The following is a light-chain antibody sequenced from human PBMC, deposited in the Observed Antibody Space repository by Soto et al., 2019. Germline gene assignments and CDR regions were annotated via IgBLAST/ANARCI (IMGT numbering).Light chain of an antibody. J-gene: IGLJ2*01. CDR2: EVT. V-gene: IGLV2-14*01. Sequence: QSVLTQPASVSGSPGQSITISCTGTSSDVGGYHYVSWYQQHPGRAPKLMIYEVTNRPSGVSNRFSGSKSGNTASLTISGLQADDEADYYCSSYTRRNTVVFGGGTKLTVL. CDR1: SSDVGGYHY. CDR3: SSYTRRNTVV.